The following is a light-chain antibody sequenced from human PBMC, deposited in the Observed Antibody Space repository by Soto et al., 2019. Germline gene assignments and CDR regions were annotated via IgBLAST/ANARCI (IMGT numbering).Light chain of an antibody. CDR3: SSYTVTNTWV. CDR1: KNDIGDYNY. Sequence: QSVLTQPASVSGSPGQSITISCTGTKNDIGDYNYVSWYQQHPGKVPKLMIYEVSNRPSRVSNRFSGSKSGNTASLTISGLQAEDEADYYCSSYTVTNTWVFGGGTKVTVL. CDR2: EVS. V-gene: IGLV2-14*01. J-gene: IGLJ3*02.